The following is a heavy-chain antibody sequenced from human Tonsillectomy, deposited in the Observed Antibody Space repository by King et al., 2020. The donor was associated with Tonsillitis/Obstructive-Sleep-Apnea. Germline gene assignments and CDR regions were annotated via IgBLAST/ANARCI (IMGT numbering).Heavy chain of an antibody. V-gene: IGHV3-13*04. CDR3: ARSMTTSDDGGYFDY. J-gene: IGHJ4*02. Sequence: DVQLVESGGGLVQPGGSLRLSCAASGFTFSTYDMHWVRQATGEGLEWVSAIGTAGDTYYPGSVKGRLTLSREDAKNSLYLRMNSLRAGDTAVYYCARSMTTSDDGGYFDYWGQGTLVTVSS. CDR1: GFTFSTYD. CDR2: IGTAGDT. D-gene: IGHD4-11*01.